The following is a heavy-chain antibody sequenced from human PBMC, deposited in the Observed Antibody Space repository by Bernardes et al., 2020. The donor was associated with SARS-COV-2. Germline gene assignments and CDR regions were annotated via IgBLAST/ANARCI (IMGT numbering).Heavy chain of an antibody. J-gene: IGHJ4*02. CDR3: ARDFGGPSDY. D-gene: IGHD2-15*01. V-gene: IGHV3-74*01. CDR2: IEKDGSVI. Sequence: GSLRLSCVAPGLSNYWMHWVRQAPGQGLVWVSRIEKDGSVIDYADSVRGRFTIFRDNARDTLYLQMDSLTADDTAVYYCARDFGGPSDYWGQGTLVTVSS. CDR1: GLSNYW.